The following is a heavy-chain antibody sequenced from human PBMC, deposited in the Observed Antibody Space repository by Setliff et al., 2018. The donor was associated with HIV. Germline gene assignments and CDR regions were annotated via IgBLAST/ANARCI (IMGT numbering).Heavy chain of an antibody. D-gene: IGHD6-13*01. CDR2: INHSGRT. J-gene: IGHJ4*02. Sequence: SETLSLTCAVYGGSFSDNYWSWIRQSPGKGLEWIGEINHSGRTNYNPSLKSRVTISVDTSKNQFSLKLSSVTAADTAVYYCARDGYSSSWYVISGSFDYWGQGTLVT. CDR3: ARDGYSSSWYVISGSFDY. V-gene: IGHV4-34*01. CDR1: GGSFSDNY.